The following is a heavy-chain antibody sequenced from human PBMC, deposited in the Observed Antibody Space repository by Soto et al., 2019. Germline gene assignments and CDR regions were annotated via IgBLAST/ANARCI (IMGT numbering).Heavy chain of an antibody. CDR1: GGSISTYY. V-gene: IGHV4-4*07. CDR2: VYISGST. J-gene: IGHJ3*02. CDR3: ARGGRDGFDI. Sequence: SETLSLTCTVSGGSISTYYWNWIRQSAGKGLEWIGRVYISGSTNYHPSLKSRVAMSVDTSNNQFSLKVTSVTAADTAVYYCARGGRDGFDIWGQGTIVPVSS.